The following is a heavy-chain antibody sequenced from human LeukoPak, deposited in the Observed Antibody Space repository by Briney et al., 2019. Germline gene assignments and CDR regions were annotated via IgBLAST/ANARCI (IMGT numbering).Heavy chain of an antibody. CDR1: GSSISSGGYY. D-gene: IGHD6-25*01. Sequence: SSETLSLTCTVSGSSISSGGYYWSWIRQPPGKGLEWIGYIYHSGSTYYNPSLKSRVTISVDRSKNQFSLKLSSVTAADTAVYYCAREDTALQPWGQGTLVTVSS. CDR3: AREDTALQP. CDR2: IYHSGST. V-gene: IGHV4-30-2*01. J-gene: IGHJ5*02.